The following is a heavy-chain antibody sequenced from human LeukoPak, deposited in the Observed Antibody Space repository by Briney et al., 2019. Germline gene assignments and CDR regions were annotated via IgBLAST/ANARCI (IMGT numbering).Heavy chain of an antibody. CDR3: AKSAGATSL. CDR2: INSDGSDT. V-gene: IGHV3-74*01. Sequence: GGSLRLSCAASGFTFNSYWFHWVRQAPGEGLVWVSRINSDGSDTIYADSVKGRFTISRDNSKNTLYLQMNSLRAKDTAVYYCAKSAGATSLWGQGTLVTVSS. CDR1: GFTFNSYW. D-gene: IGHD1-26*01. J-gene: IGHJ4*02.